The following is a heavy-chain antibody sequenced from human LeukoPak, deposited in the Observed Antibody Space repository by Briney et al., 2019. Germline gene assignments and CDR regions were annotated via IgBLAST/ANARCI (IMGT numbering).Heavy chain of an antibody. Sequence: TLSLTCTVSGGSISSGSYYWSWIRQPAGKGLEWIGRIYTSGSTNYNPSLKSRVTVSVDTSKNQFSLKLSSVTAADTAVYYCARFTIFGVVPSYYFDYWGQGTLVTVSS. D-gene: IGHD3-3*01. J-gene: IGHJ4*02. V-gene: IGHV4-61*02. CDR2: IYTSGST. CDR1: GGSISSGSYY. CDR3: ARFTIFGVVPSYYFDY.